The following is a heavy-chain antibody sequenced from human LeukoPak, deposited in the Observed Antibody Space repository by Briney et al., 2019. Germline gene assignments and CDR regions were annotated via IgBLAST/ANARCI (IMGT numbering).Heavy chain of an antibody. CDR3: ARGGPARGYLNY. J-gene: IGHJ4*02. CDR1: GGSISSYY. D-gene: IGHD3-16*02. CDR2: IYYSGST. Sequence: SSETLSLTCTVSGGSISSYYWSWIRQPPGKGLEWIGYIYYSGSTNYNPSLKSRVTISVDTSKNQFSLKLSSVTAADTAVYYCARGGPARGYLNYWGQGTLVTVSS. V-gene: IGHV4-59*01.